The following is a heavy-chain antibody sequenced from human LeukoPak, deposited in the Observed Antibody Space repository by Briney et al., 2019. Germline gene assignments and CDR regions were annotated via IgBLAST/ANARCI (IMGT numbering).Heavy chain of an antibody. CDR1: GGSFSDYY. J-gene: IGHJ4*02. V-gene: IGHV4-34*01. D-gene: IGHD5-12*01. CDR3: ARVDIVATIDY. Sequence: SETLSLTCAVYGGSFSDYYWTWIRQPPGKGLEWIGEINHSRSTNYNPSLKSRVTISVDTSKKQFFLRLSSVTAADTAVYYCARVDIVATIDYWGQGTLVTVSS. CDR2: INHSRST.